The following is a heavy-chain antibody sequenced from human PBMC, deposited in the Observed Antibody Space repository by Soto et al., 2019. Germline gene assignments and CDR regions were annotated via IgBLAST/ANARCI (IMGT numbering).Heavy chain of an antibody. V-gene: IGHV1-69*01. J-gene: IGHJ4*02. D-gene: IGHD2-2*02. CDR1: GDTYSVDA. CDR2: IIPMFGTS. CDR3: ARGSCSSTSCYKEYYFDL. Sequence: NVSRKTSGDTYSVDAVSWVRQKTGQGLEWMGEIIPMFGTSNYVQKFQGRVTITADESTSTAYMELSSLRSEDTAVYYCARGSCSSTSCYKEYYFDLWGQGTLVTVSS.